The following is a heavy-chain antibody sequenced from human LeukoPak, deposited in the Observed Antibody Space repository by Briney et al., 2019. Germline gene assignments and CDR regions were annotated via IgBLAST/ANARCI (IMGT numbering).Heavy chain of an antibody. V-gene: IGHV6-1*01. J-gene: IGHJ5*02. Sequence: PSQTLALTCAISGDSVSSHDAAWNWIRQSPSRGLEWLGRTYYRSRWLNDYAVSVKSRININPDTSKNQFYLQLTSVTPEDTAVYYCAREDDRGNINNDWFDPWSQGTLVTVSS. D-gene: IGHD3-22*01. CDR3: AREDDRGNINNDWFDP. CDR2: TYYRSRWLN. CDR1: GDSVSSHDAA.